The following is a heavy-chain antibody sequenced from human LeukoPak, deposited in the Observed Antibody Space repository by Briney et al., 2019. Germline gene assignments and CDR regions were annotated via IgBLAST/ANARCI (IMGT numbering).Heavy chain of an antibody. CDR3: ARADSGNYFTY. Sequence: PGGSLRLSCAASGFTVSSNYMSWVRQAPGKGLEWVSVIYSGGSTYYADSVKGRFTISRDNSKNTLYLQINSLRAEDTAVYYCARADSGNYFTYWGQGTLVTVSS. V-gene: IGHV3-53*01. CDR1: GFTVSSNY. J-gene: IGHJ4*02. CDR2: IYSGGST. D-gene: IGHD2-15*01.